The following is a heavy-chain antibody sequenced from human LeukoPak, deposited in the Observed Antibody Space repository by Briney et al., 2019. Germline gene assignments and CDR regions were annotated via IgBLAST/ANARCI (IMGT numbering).Heavy chain of an antibody. CDR1: GFTFSKYS. CDR2: ISRSGSSI. CDR3: ARDNYDDSTFDY. Sequence: GGSLRLSCAASGFTFSKYSMTWVRQAPGKGLEWVSSISRSGSSISYADSVRGRFTISRDNANNLLYLQMNSLRAEDTAVYYCARDNYDDSTFDYWGQGTLVTVSS. J-gene: IGHJ4*02. V-gene: IGHV3-21*06. D-gene: IGHD3-3*01.